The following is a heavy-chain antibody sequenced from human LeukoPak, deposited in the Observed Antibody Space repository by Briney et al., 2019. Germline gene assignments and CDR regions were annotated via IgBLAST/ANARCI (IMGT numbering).Heavy chain of an antibody. Sequence: SETLSLTCAVYGGSFSGYYWSWIRQPPGKGLEWVGEINHSGSTNYNPSLKSRVTISVDTSKNQFSLKLSSVTAADTAVYYCARQGYKSGWYPTFDFWGPGTQVIVSS. J-gene: IGHJ4*02. D-gene: IGHD6-19*01. CDR3: ARQGYKSGWYPTFDF. V-gene: IGHV4-34*01. CDR1: GGSFSGYY. CDR2: INHSGST.